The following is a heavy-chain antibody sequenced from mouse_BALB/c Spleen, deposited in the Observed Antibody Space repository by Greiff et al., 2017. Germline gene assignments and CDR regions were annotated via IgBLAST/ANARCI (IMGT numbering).Heavy chain of an antibody. Sequence: EVQLVESGAELVKPGASVKLSCTASGFNIKDTYMHWVKQRPEQGLEWIGRIDPANGNTKYDPKFQGKATITADTSSNTAYLQLSSLTSEDTAVYYCAPYYDGSAYWGQGTLVTVSA. J-gene: IGHJ3*01. CDR2: IDPANGNT. CDR3: APYYDGSAY. V-gene: IGHV14-3*02. D-gene: IGHD1-2*01. CDR1: GFNIKDTY.